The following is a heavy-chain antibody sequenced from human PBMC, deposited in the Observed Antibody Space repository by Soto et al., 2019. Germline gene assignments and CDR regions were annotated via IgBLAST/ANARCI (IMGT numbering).Heavy chain of an antibody. Sequence: EVQLVESGGGLVKPGGSLRLSCAASGFTFSSYSMNWVRQAPGKGLEWVSSISSSSSYIYYADSVKGRFTISRDNAKNSLYLQMNSLRAADTAVYYCATLGYCSGGSCYSMAHWGQGTLVTVSS. CDR2: ISSSSSYI. J-gene: IGHJ4*02. CDR1: GFTFSSYS. D-gene: IGHD2-15*01. V-gene: IGHV3-21*01. CDR3: ATLGYCSGGSCYSMAH.